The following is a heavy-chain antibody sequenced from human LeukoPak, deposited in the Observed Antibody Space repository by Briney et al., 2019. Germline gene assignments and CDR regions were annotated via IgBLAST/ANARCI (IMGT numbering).Heavy chain of an antibody. CDR2: ISGSGGST. CDR1: GFTFSSYA. CDR3: AKALHAYYYGPGSYYNSQAYYYGMDV. V-gene: IGHV3-23*01. Sequence: PGGSLRLSCAASGFTFSSYAMSWVRQAPGKGLEWVSAISGSGGSTYYADSVKGRFTISRDNSKNTLYLQMNSLRAEDTAVYYCAKALHAYYYGPGSYYNSQAYYYGMDVWGKGTTVTVSS. D-gene: IGHD3-10*01. J-gene: IGHJ6*04.